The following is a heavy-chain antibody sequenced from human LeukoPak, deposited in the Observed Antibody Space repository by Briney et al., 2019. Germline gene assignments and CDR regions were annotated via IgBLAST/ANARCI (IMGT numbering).Heavy chain of an antibody. CDR2: ISAYNGNT. V-gene: IGHV1-18*01. CDR3: ARGVSGDVNWFDP. Sequence: VASVKVSCKASGYTFTNYGISWVRQAPGQGLEWMGWISAYNGNTKYAQEFQGRVTMTTDTSTSTAYMELRSLRSDDTAVYYCARGVSGDVNWFDPWGQGTLVTVSS. D-gene: IGHD4-17*01. J-gene: IGHJ5*02. CDR1: GYTFTNYG.